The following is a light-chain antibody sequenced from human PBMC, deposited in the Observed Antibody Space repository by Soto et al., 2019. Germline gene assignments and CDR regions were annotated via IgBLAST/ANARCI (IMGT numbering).Light chain of an antibody. J-gene: IGLJ1*01. CDR3: CSYAGTYTGV. V-gene: IGLV2-11*01. CDR2: DVS. CDR1: SSDVGGYDY. Sequence: QSGLTQPRSVSGSPGQSGTISCTGTSSDVGGYDYVSWYQQHPGKAPKLMIYDVSERPSGVPDRFSGSKSGNTASLTISGLQAEDEADYYCCSYAGTYTGVFGTGTKVTVL.